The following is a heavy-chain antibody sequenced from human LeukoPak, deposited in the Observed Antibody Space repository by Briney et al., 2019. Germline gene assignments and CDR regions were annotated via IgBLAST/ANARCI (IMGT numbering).Heavy chain of an antibody. V-gene: IGHV4-34*01. CDR3: ARMTTGHDY. Sequence: SETLSLTCGVSGTSFSSYYWSWIRQTPGKGLEWIGEVNHSGYTNMNPALKSRVTISVDTSKLQFSLRMSTVTAADTAVYFCARMTTGHDYWGQGTLVTVSS. CDR1: GTSFSSYY. CDR2: VNHSGYT. D-gene: IGHD4-17*01. J-gene: IGHJ4*02.